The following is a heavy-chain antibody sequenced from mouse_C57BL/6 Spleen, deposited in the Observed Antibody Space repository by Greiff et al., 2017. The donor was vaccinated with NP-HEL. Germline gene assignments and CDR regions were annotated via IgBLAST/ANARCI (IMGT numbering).Heavy chain of an antibody. V-gene: IGHV1-53*01. CDR1: GYTFTSYW. Sequence: QVQLQQPGTELVKPGASVKLSCTASGYTFTSYWMPWVKQRPGQGLEWIGNINPSNGGTNYNEKVKSKATMTVDKTSSTAYMQLSSLTSEDAAVYYCANYGRNYAMDYWGQGTSVTVSS. D-gene: IGHD1-1*01. CDR2: INPSNGGT. J-gene: IGHJ4*01. CDR3: ANYGRNYAMDY.